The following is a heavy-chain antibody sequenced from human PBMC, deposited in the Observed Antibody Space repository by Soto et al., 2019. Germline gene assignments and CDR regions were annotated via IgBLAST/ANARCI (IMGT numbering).Heavy chain of an antibody. CDR2: IYWADAK. CDR3: SHRLYDSSVYSFDY. Sequence: QITLKESGQTLVKPTQPLTLTCTFSGFSLSTSGVGVAWIRQPPGKALEWLALIYWADAKRYSPSLKNRLTITKDTSKNQVVLIMTNMDPVDTATYYCSHRLYDSSVYSFDYWGQGTLVTVSS. D-gene: IGHD3-22*01. V-gene: IGHV2-5*02. J-gene: IGHJ4*02. CDR1: GFSLSTSGVG.